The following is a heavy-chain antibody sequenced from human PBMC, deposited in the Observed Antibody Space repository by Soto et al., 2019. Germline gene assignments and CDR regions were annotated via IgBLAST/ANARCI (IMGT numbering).Heavy chain of an antibody. J-gene: IGHJ5*02. CDR3: ARGGASSQWLDP. Sequence: FCRLIRQPPGQALELIGFIYDGGSTNYNPSFTSRVTISLDMSKNQFFLKLSSVTAAVTAVYYCARGGASSQWLDPWGKGIMVTV. CDR1: F. D-gene: IGHD3-10*01. V-gene: IGHV4-59*01. CDR2: IYDGGST.